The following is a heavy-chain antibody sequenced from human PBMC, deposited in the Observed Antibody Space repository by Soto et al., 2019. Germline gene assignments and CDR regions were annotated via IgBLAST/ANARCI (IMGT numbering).Heavy chain of an antibody. CDR3: ARDLGTELRFLEWSHGPDAFDI. D-gene: IGHD3-3*01. CDR1: GFTFSSYW. J-gene: IGHJ3*02. Sequence: PGGSLRLSCAASGFTFSSYWMSWVRQAPGKGLEWVANIKQDGSEKYYVDSVKGRFTISRDNAKNSLYLQMNSLRAEDTAVYYWARDLGTELRFLEWSHGPDAFDIWGQGTMVTVSS. V-gene: IGHV3-7*01. CDR2: IKQDGSEK.